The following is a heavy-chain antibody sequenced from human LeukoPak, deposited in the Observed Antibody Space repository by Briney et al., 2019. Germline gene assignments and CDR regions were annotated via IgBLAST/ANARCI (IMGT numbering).Heavy chain of an antibody. J-gene: IGHJ6*02. Sequence: SETLSLTCTVSGGSISSGDYYWSWIRQPPGKGLEWIGHIYYCGSTYYSPSLKSRVTISVDTSKSQFSLKLSSVNAADTAVYYCAREFYGMDVWGQGTTVTVSS. CDR3: AREFYGMDV. CDR2: IYYCGST. CDR1: GGSISSGDYY. V-gene: IGHV4-30-4*01.